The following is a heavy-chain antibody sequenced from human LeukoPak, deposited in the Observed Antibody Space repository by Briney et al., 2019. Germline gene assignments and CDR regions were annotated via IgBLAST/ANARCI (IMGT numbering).Heavy chain of an antibody. V-gene: IGHV4-38-2*02. J-gene: IGHJ4*02. CDR2: IYHSGST. CDR1: GYSISSGYY. Sequence: PSETLSLTCTVSGYSISSGYYWGWIRQPPGKGLEWIGSIYHSGSTYYNPSLRSRVTISVDTSKNQFSLKLSSVTAADTAVYYCARPGGPFDYWGQGTLVTVSS. CDR3: ARPGGPFDY. D-gene: IGHD3-10*01.